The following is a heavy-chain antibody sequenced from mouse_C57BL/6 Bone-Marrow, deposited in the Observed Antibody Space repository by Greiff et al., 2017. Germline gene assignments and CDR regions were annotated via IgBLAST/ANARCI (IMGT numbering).Heavy chain of an antibody. J-gene: IGHJ2*01. CDR2: IWSGGST. CDR1: GFSLTSYG. D-gene: IGHD2-1*01. V-gene: IGHV2-2*01. CDR3: ARNRCNSGY. Sequence: VQLQQSGPGLVQPSQSLSITCTVSGFSLTSYGVHWVRQSPGKGLEWLGVIWSGGSTDYNAAFISRLSISKDNSKSQVFFKMNSLQADDTAIYYFARNRCNSGYWGQGTTLTVSS.